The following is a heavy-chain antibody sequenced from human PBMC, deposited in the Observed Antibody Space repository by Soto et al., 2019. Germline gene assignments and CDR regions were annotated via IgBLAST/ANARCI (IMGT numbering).Heavy chain of an antibody. D-gene: IGHD6-19*01. CDR3: AKPVASSGRNYYYGIDV. J-gene: IGHJ6*02. CDR1: GLTFSSYA. Sequence: PGGSLRLSCAASGLTFSSYAMSWFRQAPGKGLEWVSAISGSGGSTYYADSVKGRFTISGDNSKNTLYLQMNSLRAEDTAVYYCAKPVASSGRNYYYGIDVWGQGTTVTVSS. CDR2: ISGSGGST. V-gene: IGHV3-23*01.